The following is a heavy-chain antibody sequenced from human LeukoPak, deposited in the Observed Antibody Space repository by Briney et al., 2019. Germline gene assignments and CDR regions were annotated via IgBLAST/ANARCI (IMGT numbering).Heavy chain of an antibody. J-gene: IGHJ2*01. CDR3: ARVSSSWYQDWYFDL. V-gene: IGHV4-4*02. CDR1: GDSISSPTW. D-gene: IGHD6-13*01. Sequence: PSETLSLTCAVSGDSISSPTWWSWVRQPPGKGLEWIGQIYHSGSTNYNPSLKSRVTMSVDMSKNQFSLKLSSMIAADTAVYYCARVSSSWYQDWYFDLWGRGTLVTVPS. CDR2: IYHSGST.